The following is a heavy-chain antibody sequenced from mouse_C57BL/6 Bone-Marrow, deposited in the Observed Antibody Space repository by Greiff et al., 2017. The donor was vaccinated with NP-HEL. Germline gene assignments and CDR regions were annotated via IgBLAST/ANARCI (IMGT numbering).Heavy chain of an antibody. Sequence: QVQLQQSGAELVRPGTSVKVSCKASGYAFTNYLIEWVKQRPGQGLEWIGVINPGSGGTNYTEKFKGKATLTADKSSSTAYMQLSSLASEDSAVYFCARFWFAYWGQGTLVTVSA. V-gene: IGHV1-54*01. CDR3: ARFWFAY. CDR2: INPGSGGT. J-gene: IGHJ3*01. CDR1: GYAFTNYL.